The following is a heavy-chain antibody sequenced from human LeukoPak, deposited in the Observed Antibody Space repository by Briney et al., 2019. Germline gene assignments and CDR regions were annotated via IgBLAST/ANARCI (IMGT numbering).Heavy chain of an antibody. CDR3: ARSRYFDWALDY. CDR2: IYYSGST. CDR1: GGSISSSSYY. J-gene: IGHJ4*02. D-gene: IGHD3-9*01. V-gene: IGHV4-39*07. Sequence: SSETLSLTCTVSGGSISSSSYYWGWIRQPPGKGLEWIGSIYYSGSTYYNPSLKSRVTISVDTSKNQFSLKLSSVTAADTAVYYCARSRYFDWALDYWGQGTLVTVSS.